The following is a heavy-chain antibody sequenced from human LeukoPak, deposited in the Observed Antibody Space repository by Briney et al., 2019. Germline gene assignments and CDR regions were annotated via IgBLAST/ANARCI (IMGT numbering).Heavy chain of an antibody. J-gene: IGHJ6*02. D-gene: IGHD2-8*01. V-gene: IGHV1-18*01. CDR3: ARGRPTKFYYYYYYGMDV. CDR2: ISAYNGNT. CDR1: GYTFTSYG. Sequence: ASVKVSCKASGYTFTSYGISWVRQAPGQGLEWMGWISAYNGNTNYAQKLQGRVTMTRNTSISTAYMELSSLRSEDTAVYYCARGRPTKFYYYYYYGMDVWGQGTTVTVSS.